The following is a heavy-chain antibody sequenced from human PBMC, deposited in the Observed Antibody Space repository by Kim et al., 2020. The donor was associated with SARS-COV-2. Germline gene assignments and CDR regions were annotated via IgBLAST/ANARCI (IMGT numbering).Heavy chain of an antibody. CDR2: ISSSSSYI. V-gene: IGHV3-21*01. D-gene: IGHD6-19*01. CDR3: AREAPEQWLYLPDY. CDR1: GFTFSSYS. J-gene: IGHJ4*02. Sequence: GGSLRLSCAASGFTFSSYSMNWVRQAPGKGLEWVSSISSSSSYIYYADSVKGRFTISRDNAKNSLYLQMNSLRAEDTAVYYCAREAPEQWLYLPDYWGQGTLVTVSS.